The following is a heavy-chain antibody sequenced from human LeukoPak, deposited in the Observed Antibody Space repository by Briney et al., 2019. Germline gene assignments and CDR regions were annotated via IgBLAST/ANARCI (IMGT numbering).Heavy chain of an antibody. J-gene: IGHJ3*02. CDR3: ARDAYGDYFSDAAFDI. D-gene: IGHD4-17*01. CDR2: ISTDGSRT. Sequence: GESLRLSCAASGFTFSSYWMHWVRQAPGKGLVWVSRISTDGSRTGYADSVKGRFTISRDNAKNTLYLQMSSLRAEDTAVYYCARDAYGDYFSDAAFDIWGQGTMVTVSS. CDR1: GFTFSSYW. V-gene: IGHV3-74*01.